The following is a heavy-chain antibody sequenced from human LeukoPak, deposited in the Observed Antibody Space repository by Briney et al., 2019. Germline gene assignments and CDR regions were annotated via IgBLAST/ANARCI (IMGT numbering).Heavy chain of an antibody. J-gene: IGHJ4*02. D-gene: IGHD3-3*01. V-gene: IGHV4-39*01. CDR3: ARHRYDFSVDY. Sequence: SETLSLTCTVSGGPISSSSYYWGWIRQPPGKGLEWIGSIYYSRSTYYNPSLKSRVTISVDTSKNQFSLKLSSVTAADTAVYYCARHRYDFSVDYWGQGTLVTVSS. CDR2: IYYSRST. CDR1: GGPISSSSYY.